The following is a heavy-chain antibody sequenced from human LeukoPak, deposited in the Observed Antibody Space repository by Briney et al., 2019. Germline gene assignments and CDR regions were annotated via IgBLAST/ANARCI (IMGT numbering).Heavy chain of an antibody. CDR1: GGTFSSYA. CDR2: IIPIFGTA. V-gene: IGHV1-69*01. CDR3: AKAMYASSTAVD. J-gene: IGHJ4*02. Sequence: ASVKVSCKASGGTFSSYAISWVRQAPGQGLEWMGGIIPIFGTANYAQKFQGRVTITADESTTTAYVEIRSLTSEDTATYYCAKAMYASSTAVDWGQGTLVTVS. D-gene: IGHD2-8*01.